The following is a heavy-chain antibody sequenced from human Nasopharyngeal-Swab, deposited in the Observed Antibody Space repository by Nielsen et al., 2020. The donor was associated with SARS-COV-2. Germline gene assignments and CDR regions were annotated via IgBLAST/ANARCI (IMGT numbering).Heavy chain of an antibody. V-gene: IGHV3-74*01. Sequence: GESLKISCAASGFTFSSYWMHWVRQVPGKGLVWVSRINNDGSSTYYADSVKGRFTISRDNAKNTLYLQMNSLRAEDTAVYYCARGSSADSGWGYYWGKGTLVTVSS. J-gene: IGHJ4*02. CDR3: ARGSSADSGWGYY. CDR2: INNDGSST. D-gene: IGHD2-15*01. CDR1: GFTFSSYW.